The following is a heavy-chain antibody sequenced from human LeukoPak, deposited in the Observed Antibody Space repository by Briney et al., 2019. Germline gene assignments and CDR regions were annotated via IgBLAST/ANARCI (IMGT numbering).Heavy chain of an antibody. CDR2: ISGSSGST. V-gene: IGHV3-23*01. J-gene: IGHJ4*02. Sequence: GGSLRVSXAASGFSFSDYAMSWVRQAPGKGLEWVSVISGSSGSTYYADSVKGRFTISRDNSKNTLYLQMNSLRAEDTAVYYCAKGSGYYFGSGTYYFDYWGQGTLVTVSS. CDR1: GFSFSDYA. D-gene: IGHD3-10*01. CDR3: AKGSGYYFGSGTYYFDY.